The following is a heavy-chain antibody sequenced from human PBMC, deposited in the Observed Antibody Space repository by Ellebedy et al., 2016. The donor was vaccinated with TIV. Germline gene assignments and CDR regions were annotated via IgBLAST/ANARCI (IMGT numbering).Heavy chain of an antibody. D-gene: IGHD6-19*01. Sequence: GESLKISCAASGYSFRSYWMTWVRQAPGKGLEWVANFKVDGSAKNYVDSVRGRFTISRDNVKNILYLQVDSLRVEDTAVYYCANNSGWYPVDHWGRGTLVTVAS. J-gene: IGHJ4*03. CDR2: FKVDGSAK. CDR3: ANNSGWYPVDH. V-gene: IGHV3-7*03. CDR1: GYSFRSYW.